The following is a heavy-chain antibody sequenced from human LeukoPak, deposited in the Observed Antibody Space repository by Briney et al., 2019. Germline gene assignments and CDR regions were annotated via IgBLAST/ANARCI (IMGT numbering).Heavy chain of an antibody. D-gene: IGHD4-23*01. J-gene: IGHJ4*02. CDR2: ISGRGGST. CDR1: GFTFSSYA. Sequence: GGSLRLSCAASGFTFSSYAMSWVRQAPGKGLEWVSAISGRGGSTYYADCVRGRFTISRDDSKNTLHLQMNSLRAEDTAVYYCVRRAGGYSHPYDYWGQGTLVTVSS. V-gene: IGHV3-23*01. CDR3: VRRAGGYSHPYDY.